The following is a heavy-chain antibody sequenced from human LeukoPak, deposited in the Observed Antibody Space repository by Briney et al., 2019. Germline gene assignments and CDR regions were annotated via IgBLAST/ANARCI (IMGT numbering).Heavy chain of an antibody. CDR2: INHRRNT. D-gene: IGHD4-17*01. V-gene: IGHV4-34*01. CDR3: ARKVRDYGDNLYYYSYMDV. Sequence: SETLSLTCAVYGGFFSGYYWCWIPQPPGKGLEWVGEINHRRNTNYNTSLKKQVTISVDMSKNQFSRKLSSVTAADTAVYYCARKVRDYGDNLYYYSYMDVWGKGTTVTISS. CDR1: GGFFSGYY. J-gene: IGHJ6*03.